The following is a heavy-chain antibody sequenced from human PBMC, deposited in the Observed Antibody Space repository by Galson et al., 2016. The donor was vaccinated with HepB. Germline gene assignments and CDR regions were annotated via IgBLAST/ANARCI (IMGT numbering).Heavy chain of an antibody. D-gene: IGHD5/OR15-5a*01. CDR3: ARERGIYAYCDY. V-gene: IGHV1-18*01. CDR2: ISSYDDNI. Sequence: SVKVSCKASGYTFASYGIAWVRQAPGQGLEWMGWISSYDDNIKYAQKFQGRLTMTIDSSTDTAYMELRSLRSDDTAIYDCARERGIYAYCDYWGQGTLVTVSS. J-gene: IGHJ4*02. CDR1: GYTFASYG.